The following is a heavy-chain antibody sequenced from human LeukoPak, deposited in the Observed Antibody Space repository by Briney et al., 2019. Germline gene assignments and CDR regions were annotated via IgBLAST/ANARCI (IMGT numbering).Heavy chain of an antibody. CDR3: ARIIYSLYYFDY. Sequence: GGSLRLSCAASGFTFSSYAMSWVRQAPGKGLEWASAISGSGGSTYYADSVKGRFAISRDNSKNTLYLQMNSLRAEDTAVYYCARIIYSLYYFDYWGQGTLVTVSS. J-gene: IGHJ4*02. CDR1: GFTFSSYA. CDR2: ISGSGGST. D-gene: IGHD2-15*01. V-gene: IGHV3-23*01.